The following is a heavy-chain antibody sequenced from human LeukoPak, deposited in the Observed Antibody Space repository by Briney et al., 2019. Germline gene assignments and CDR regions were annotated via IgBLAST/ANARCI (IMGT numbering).Heavy chain of an antibody. V-gene: IGHV3-21*01. CDR1: GFTFASYS. D-gene: IGHD1-1*01. Sequence: PGGSLRLSCAASGFTFASYSMNWVRQAPGKGLEWVSSISGDSTYIYNAGSVKGRFTISRDNAQATLSLQMISLRADDTAVYYCARVSGRLERQSDLDYWGPGTLVIVSS. CDR2: ISGDSTYI. CDR3: ARVSGRLERQSDLDY. J-gene: IGHJ4*02.